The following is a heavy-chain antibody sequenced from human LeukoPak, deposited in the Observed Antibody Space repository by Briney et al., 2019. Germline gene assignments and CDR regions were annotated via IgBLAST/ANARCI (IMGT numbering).Heavy chain of an antibody. CDR1: GFALSSHW. D-gene: IGHD3-22*01. CDR2: VNRDGSET. J-gene: IGHJ6*02. Sequence: GGSLRLSCAASGFALSSHWMTWVRQVPGRGPEWVANVNRDGSETYYLDSVKGRFTISKDNAKNSLYLQMNSLRAEDTAVYYCASYPYYYDSSGYSGGDYYYGMDVWGQGTTVTVSS. V-gene: IGHV3-7*01. CDR3: ASYPYYYDSSGYSGGDYYYGMDV.